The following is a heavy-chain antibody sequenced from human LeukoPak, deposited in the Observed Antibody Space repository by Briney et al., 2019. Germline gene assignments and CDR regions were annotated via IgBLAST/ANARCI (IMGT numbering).Heavy chain of an antibody. CDR3: AKDRDILTGYSPEFDY. CDR2: ISYDGSNK. D-gene: IGHD3-9*01. Sequence: PGRSLRLSCAASGFTFSSYAMHWVRQAPGKGLEWVAVISYDGSNKYYADSVKGRFTISRDNSKNTLYLQMNSLRAEDTAVYYCAKDRDILTGYSPEFDYWGQGTLVTVSS. CDR1: GFTFSSYA. J-gene: IGHJ4*02. V-gene: IGHV3-30-3*01.